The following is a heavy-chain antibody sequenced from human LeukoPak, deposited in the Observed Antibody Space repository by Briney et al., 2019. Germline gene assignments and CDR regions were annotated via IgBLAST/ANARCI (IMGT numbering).Heavy chain of an antibody. Sequence: GASLKISCKAYEYSFPSYCIGWVRQMPGKGLEWMGIIYPGDSDTRYSPSFQGQATISDDTSISAAYLQWSSLKASTTAWYYCATRRCSSTSCYGGGVISWFDPWGQGTLVTVSS. V-gene: IGHV5-51*01. D-gene: IGHD2-2*01. CDR2: IYPGDSDT. CDR1: EYSFPSYC. CDR3: ATRRCSSTSCYGGGVISWFDP. J-gene: IGHJ5*02.